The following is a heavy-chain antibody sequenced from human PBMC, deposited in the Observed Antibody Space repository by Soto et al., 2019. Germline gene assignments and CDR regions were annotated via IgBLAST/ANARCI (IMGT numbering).Heavy chain of an antibody. CDR1: GYTFTSFG. V-gene: IGHV1-18*01. D-gene: IGHD4-17*01. CDR3: AKDDYGKNDGDSLEM. CDR2: IRVYNVKT. Sequence: QVQLVQSGAEVKKPGASVKVSCKASGYTFTSFGITWVRQAPGQGLEWMGWIRVYNVKTSCEQKLQGRVTVTRDTSTNTAYMELRSLRSDDTAIYYCAKDDYGKNDGDSLEMWGQGTVVTVSS. J-gene: IGHJ3*02.